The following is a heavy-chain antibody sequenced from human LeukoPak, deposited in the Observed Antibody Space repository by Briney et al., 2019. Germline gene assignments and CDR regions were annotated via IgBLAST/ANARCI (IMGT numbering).Heavy chain of an antibody. J-gene: IGHJ6*03. V-gene: IGHV4-38-2*02. Sequence: SETLSLTCTVSGYSISSGYYWGWIRQPPGKGLEWIGSVYHSGSTYYNPSLKSRVTISVDTSKNQFSLKLSSVTAADTAVYYCARDDYPRSNYYYMDVWGKGTTVTVSS. CDR1: GYSISSGYY. D-gene: IGHD4-11*01. CDR3: ARDDYPRSNYYYMDV. CDR2: VYHSGST.